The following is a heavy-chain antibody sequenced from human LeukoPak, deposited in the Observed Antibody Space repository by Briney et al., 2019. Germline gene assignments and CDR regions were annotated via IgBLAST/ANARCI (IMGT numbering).Heavy chain of an antibody. J-gene: IGHJ4*02. CDR3: VRDGDAYNFDY. D-gene: IGHD5-24*01. CDR1: GFTFSSYW. Sequence: GGSLRLSCAASGFTFSSYWMHWVRQAPGKGLVWVSRVKSDGSYTNYVDSVKGRFTISRDNAKNTLYLQMNSLRAEDTGIYYCVRDGDAYNFDYWGQGTLVTVSS. V-gene: IGHV3-74*01. CDR2: VKSDGSYT.